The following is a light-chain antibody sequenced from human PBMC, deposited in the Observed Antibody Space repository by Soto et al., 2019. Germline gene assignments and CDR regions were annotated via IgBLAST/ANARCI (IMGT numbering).Light chain of an antibody. J-gene: IGKJ2*02. CDR2: AAS. CDR1: QSISSY. CDR3: QQSYRTQCT. V-gene: IGKV1-39*01. Sequence: DIRMTQSPSSLSASVGDRVTITCRASQSISSYLNWYQQKPGKAPKLLIYAASSLQSGVPSRFSGSGSGTDFTLTISSMQPEDFATYYCQQSYRTQCTFGQGTKLEI.